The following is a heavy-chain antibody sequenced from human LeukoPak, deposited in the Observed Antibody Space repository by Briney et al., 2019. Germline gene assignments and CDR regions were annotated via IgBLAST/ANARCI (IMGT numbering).Heavy chain of an antibody. CDR2: INPNSGGT. D-gene: IGHD3-10*01. J-gene: IGHJ4*02. Sequence: ASVKVSCKASGYTFTDYYMHRVRQAPGQGLEWMGWINPNSGGTNYAQKFQGRVTMTKNTPITTAYMELSSLRSDDTAVYYCARGPRITMIRGPTQTLGYWGQGTLVTVSS. V-gene: IGHV1-2*02. CDR3: ARGPRITMIRGPTQTLGY. CDR1: GYTFTDYY.